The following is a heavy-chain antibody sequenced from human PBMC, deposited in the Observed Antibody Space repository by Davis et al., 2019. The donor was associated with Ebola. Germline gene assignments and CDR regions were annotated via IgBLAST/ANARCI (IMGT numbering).Heavy chain of an antibody. J-gene: IGHJ4*02. D-gene: IGHD6-19*01. V-gene: IGHV3-66*01. CDR1: GFTVSSNY. Sequence: PGGSLRLSCAASGFTVSSNYMSWVRQAPGKGLEWVSVIYSGGSTYYADSVKGRFTISRDNSKNTLYLQMNSLRAEDTAVYYCARTTHSLYSSGWYYFDYWGQGTLVTVSS. CDR2: IYSGGST. CDR3: ARTTHSLYSSGWYYFDY.